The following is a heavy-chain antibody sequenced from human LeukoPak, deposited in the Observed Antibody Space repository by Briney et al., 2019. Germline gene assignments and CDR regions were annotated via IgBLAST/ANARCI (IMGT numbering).Heavy chain of an antibody. Sequence: PGGSLRLSCAASGFTFSSYGMYWVRQAPGKGLEWVAVISYDGSKTYYADSVKGRFTISRDNSKNTLYLEVSSVRGEDTAVYYCGRDEIRLNILVVVDPDGFWGQGTLVTVSS. CDR1: GFTFSSYG. J-gene: IGHJ4*02. D-gene: IGHD2-15*01. V-gene: IGHV3-30*03. CDR3: GRDEIRLNILVVVDPDGF. CDR2: ISYDGSKT.